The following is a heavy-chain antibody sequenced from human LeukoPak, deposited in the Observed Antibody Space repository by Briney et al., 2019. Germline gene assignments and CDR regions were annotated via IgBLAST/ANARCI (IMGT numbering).Heavy chain of an antibody. CDR2: IYCSGST. CDR1: GGSLSSSSYY. J-gene: IGHJ4*02. CDR3: AILTYYYDSSGYYRSYYFDY. V-gene: IGHV4-39*01. Sequence: SETLSLTCTVSGGSLSSSSYYWGWIRQPPGKGLEWIGSIYCSGSTYYNPSLKSRVTISVDTSENQFSLKLSSVTAADTAVYYCAILTYYYDSSGYYRSYYFDYWGQGTLVTVSS. D-gene: IGHD3-22*01.